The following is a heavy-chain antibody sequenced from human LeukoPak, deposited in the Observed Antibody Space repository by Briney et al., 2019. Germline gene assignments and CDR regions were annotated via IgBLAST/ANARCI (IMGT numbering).Heavy chain of an antibody. D-gene: IGHD5-12*01. CDR3: ARGPSGYHNT. V-gene: IGHV3-21*01. CDR1: GFTFSNHG. Sequence: GGTLRLSCAASGFTFSNHGMNWVRQAPGKGLEWVSSISSSSSYIYYADSVKGRFTISRDNAKNSLYLQMNSLRAEDTAVYYCARGPSGYHNTGGQGTLVTVSS. CDR2: ISSSSSYI. J-gene: IGHJ4*02.